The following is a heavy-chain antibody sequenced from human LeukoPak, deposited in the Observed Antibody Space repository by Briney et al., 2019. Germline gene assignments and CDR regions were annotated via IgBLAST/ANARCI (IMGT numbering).Heavy chain of an antibody. J-gene: IGHJ4*02. CDR1: GYTLTNYD. D-gene: IGHD3-22*01. CDR3: QALSSSGYYTRDY. V-gene: IGHV1-8*01. Sequence: ASVKVSCKASGYTLTNYDINWVRQATGQGLELMGRVTPDSGYTDSVQKFQGRVTMTRNTSINTAYMELRSLRSDDTAVYYCQALSSSGYYTRDYWGQGTLVTVSS. CDR2: VTPDSGYT.